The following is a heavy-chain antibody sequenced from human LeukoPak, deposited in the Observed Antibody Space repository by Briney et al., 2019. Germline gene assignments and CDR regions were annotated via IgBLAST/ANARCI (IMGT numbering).Heavy chain of an antibody. CDR1: GFTFSSYS. CDR3: AKDMSWYSSSIDY. Sequence: GGSLRLSCAASGFTFSSYSMNWVRQAPGKGLEWISSISSSSSYIYYADSVKGRFTISRDNAKNSLYLQMNSLRAEDTALYYCAKDMSWYSSSIDYWGQGTLVTVSS. V-gene: IGHV3-21*04. CDR2: ISSSSSYI. J-gene: IGHJ4*02. D-gene: IGHD6-6*01.